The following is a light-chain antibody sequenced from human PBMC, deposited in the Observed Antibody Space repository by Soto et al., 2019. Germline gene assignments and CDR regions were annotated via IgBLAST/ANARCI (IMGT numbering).Light chain of an antibody. Sequence: IVLTQSPGTLSLSPGERATLSCRASQSVTSNYLAWYQQKPGQAPRLLIYGASTRASDIPDRFSGSVSGTDFTLTSSRLEPEDFAIYYCQQYGTSPRITFGQGTRLDIK. CDR2: GAS. CDR1: QSVTSNY. J-gene: IGKJ5*01. CDR3: QQYGTSPRIT. V-gene: IGKV3-20*01.